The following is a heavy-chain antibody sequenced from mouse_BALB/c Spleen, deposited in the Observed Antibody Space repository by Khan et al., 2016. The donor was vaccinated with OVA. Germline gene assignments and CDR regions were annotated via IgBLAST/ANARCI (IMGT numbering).Heavy chain of an antibody. J-gene: IGHJ3*01. Sequence: EVELVESGGDLVKPGGSLKLSCAASGFTFSSYSMSWVRQTPDKRLEWVATISTGGDYTYYPDNVKGRFIISRDDAKNTLYLQMSSLKSEDTAIYYCASHLTGSFAYWGQGTLFTVSA. D-gene: IGHD4-1*01. CDR1: GFTFSSYS. CDR3: ASHLTGSFAY. V-gene: IGHV5-6*01. CDR2: ISTGGDYT.